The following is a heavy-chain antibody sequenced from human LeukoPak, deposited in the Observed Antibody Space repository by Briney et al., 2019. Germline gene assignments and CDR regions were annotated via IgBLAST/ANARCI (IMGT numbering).Heavy chain of an antibody. J-gene: IGHJ4*02. V-gene: IGHV3-30-3*01. Sequence: PGGSLRLSCAASAFTFSSYGMHWVRQAPGKGLEWVAVISYDGSDTYYADSVKGRFTISRDNSKNTLYLQMNSLRAEDTAVYYCARPPWYSSLWYGKYWGKETLVTVSS. CDR1: AFTFSSYG. CDR3: ARPPWYSSLWYGKY. CDR2: ISYDGSDT. D-gene: IGHD6-13*01.